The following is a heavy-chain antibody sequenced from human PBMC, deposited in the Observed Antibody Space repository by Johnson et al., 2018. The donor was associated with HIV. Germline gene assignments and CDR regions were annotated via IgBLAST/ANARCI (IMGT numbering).Heavy chain of an antibody. Sequence: QMQLVESGGGVVQPGRSLRLSCAASGFTFSSYAMHWVRQAPGKGLEWVAVISYDGSNKYYADSVKGRFTISRDNSKNTLYLQLNSLRAEDTAVFYCAKHLSTLVDAFDIWGQGTMVTVSS. CDR1: GFTFSSYA. V-gene: IGHV3-30*04. J-gene: IGHJ3*02. CDR2: ISYDGSNK. CDR3: AKHLSTLVDAFDI. D-gene: IGHD3-16*01.